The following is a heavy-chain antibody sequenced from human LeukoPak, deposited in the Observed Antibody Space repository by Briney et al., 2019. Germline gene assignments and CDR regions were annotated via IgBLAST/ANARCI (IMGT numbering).Heavy chain of an antibody. V-gene: IGHV4-34*01. CDR2: INHSRST. J-gene: IGHJ4*02. CDR3: ATLGEYYDSSGYYYN. CDR1: GGSFSGFY. Sequence: SETLSLTCAVYGGSFSGFYWSWIRQPPGKGLEWIGEINHSRSTYYNPSLKSRVTISTDTSKNQFSLKVTSVTAADTAVYYCATLGEYYDSSGYYYNWGQGTLVTVSS. D-gene: IGHD3-22*01.